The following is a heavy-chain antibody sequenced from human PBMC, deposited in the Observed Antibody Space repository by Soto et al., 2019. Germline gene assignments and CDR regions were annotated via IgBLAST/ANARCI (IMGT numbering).Heavy chain of an antibody. D-gene: IGHD6-13*01. V-gene: IGHV1-69*01. J-gene: IGHJ4*02. Sequence: QVQLVQSGAEVKKPGSSVKVSCXASGGTXXXXAISXXXXXXXXXXEWMGGIIPIFGTANYAQKVQGRVTITADESTSTAYMELSSLRSEDTAVYYCARASASSSLDFDYWGQGTLVTVSS. CDR3: ARASASSSLDFDY. CDR1: GGTXXXXA. CDR2: IIPIFGTA.